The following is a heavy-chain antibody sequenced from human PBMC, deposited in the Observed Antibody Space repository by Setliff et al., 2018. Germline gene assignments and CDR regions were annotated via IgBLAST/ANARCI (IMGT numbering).Heavy chain of an antibody. CDR3: ARGPDLTAVGATYFYGMDV. V-gene: IGHV4-4*07. D-gene: IGHD6-19*01. J-gene: IGHJ6*02. Sequence: SETLSLTCTVSGGSVTESFWSGIRQPDGRGLEWIGRMIVSGGADYNPSLKSRVTMSVDSPNNKFSLNLSSVSAADTAVYYCARGPDLTAVGATYFYGMDVWGQGATVTVSS. CDR2: MIVSGGA. CDR1: GGSVTESF.